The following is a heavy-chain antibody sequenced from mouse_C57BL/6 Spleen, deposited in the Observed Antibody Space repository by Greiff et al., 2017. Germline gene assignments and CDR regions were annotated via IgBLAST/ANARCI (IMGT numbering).Heavy chain of an antibody. CDR1: GFTFNTYA. Sequence: DVKLVESGGGLVQPKGSLKLSCAASGFTFNTYAMHWVRQAPGKGLEWVARIRSKSSNYATYYADSVKDRFTISRDDSQSMLYLQMNNLKTEDTAMYYCVRGGTTVVAHYPYAMDYWGQGTSVTVSS. J-gene: IGHJ4*01. CDR2: IRSKSSNYAT. CDR3: VRGGTTVVAHYPYAMDY. D-gene: IGHD1-1*01. V-gene: IGHV10-3*01.